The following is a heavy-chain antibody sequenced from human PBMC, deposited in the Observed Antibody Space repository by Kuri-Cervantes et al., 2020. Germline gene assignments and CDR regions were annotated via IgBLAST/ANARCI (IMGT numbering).Heavy chain of an antibody. CDR2: ISSSSGYI. CDR1: GFSFSSYS. CDR3: AREYTNSFDY. J-gene: IGHJ4*02. V-gene: IGHV3-21*01. D-gene: IGHD6-6*01. Sequence: GESLKISCAASGFSFSSYSMNWVRQAPGKGLEWVSSISSSSGYIYYADSVKGRFTISRDNAMNSLYLQMNSLRAEDTAVYYCAREYTNSFDYWGQGTLVTVSS.